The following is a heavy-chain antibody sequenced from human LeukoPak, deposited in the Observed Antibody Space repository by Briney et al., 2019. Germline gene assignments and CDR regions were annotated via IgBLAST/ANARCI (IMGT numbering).Heavy chain of an antibody. CDR2: IYTSGST. V-gene: IGHV4-4*07. J-gene: IGHJ2*01. CDR3: ASPNVDTAMAELYWFFDV. D-gene: IGHD5-18*01. CDR1: GGSISSYY. Sequence: SETLSLTCTVSGGSISSYYWSWIRQPAGPGLEWIWRIYTSGSTNYNPSLKSRVTMSVDTSKNQFSLKLTSVTAADTAVYYCASPNVDTAMAELYWFFDVWGRGTLVTVSS.